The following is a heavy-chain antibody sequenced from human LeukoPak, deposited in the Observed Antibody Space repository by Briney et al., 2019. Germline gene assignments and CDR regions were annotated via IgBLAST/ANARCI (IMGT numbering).Heavy chain of an antibody. CDR2: IGTASDT. D-gene: IGHD1-1*01. V-gene: IGHV3-13*01. CDR1: GFTSSSFD. Sequence: PGGSLRLSCAASGFTSSSFDMHWVRQPTGQGLEWVSTIGTASDTYYPGSVEGRFTLSRDNAKNSLYLQMNSLTAGDTAVYYCARGPPRGKYYYMDVWGKGPRSPSP. CDR3: ARGPPRGKYYYMDV. J-gene: IGHJ6*03.